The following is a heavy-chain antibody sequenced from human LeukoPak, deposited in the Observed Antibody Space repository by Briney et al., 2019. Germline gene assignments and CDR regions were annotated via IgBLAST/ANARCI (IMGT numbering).Heavy chain of an antibody. V-gene: IGHV4-39*07. J-gene: IGHJ4*02. Sequence: SETLSLTCTVSGGSISSSNYYWAWIRQPPGKGLEWIGSVYYSGSTYYNSSLKSRVTISVDTSKNQFSLKLTSVTAADTAVYYCAREAPFHYFDYWGQGTLVTVSS. CDR3: AREAPFHYFDY. CDR2: VYYSGST. CDR1: GGSISSSNYY.